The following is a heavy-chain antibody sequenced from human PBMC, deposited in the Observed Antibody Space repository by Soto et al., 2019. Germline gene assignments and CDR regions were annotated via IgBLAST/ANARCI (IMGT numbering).Heavy chain of an antibody. CDR1: GFTFSTYG. J-gene: IGHJ6*02. CDR3: AKGVVPAPAYEGPRYSGMDV. V-gene: IGHV3-30*18. D-gene: IGHD2-2*01. CDR2: ISYDGSNE. Sequence: GGSLRLSCAASGFTFSTYGMHWVRQAPGKGLEWVAVISYDGSNEYYADSVKGRFTISRDNSKNTLYLQMNSLRAEDTAVYYCAKGVVPAPAYEGPRYSGMDVWGQGTTVTV.